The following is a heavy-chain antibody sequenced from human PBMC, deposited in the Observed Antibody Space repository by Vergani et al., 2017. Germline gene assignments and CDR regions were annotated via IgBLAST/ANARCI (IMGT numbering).Heavy chain of an antibody. D-gene: IGHD5-12*01. CDR3: ARHVYRNGGYGA. J-gene: IGHJ5*02. CDR1: GGSFSGYY. CDR2: INHSGST. V-gene: IGHV4-34*01. Sequence: QVQLQQWGAGLLKPSETLSLTCAVYGGSFSGYYWSWIRQPPGKGLEWIGEINHSGSTNYNPSLKSRVTISVDTSKNQFSLKLSSVTAADTAVYYCARHVYRNGGYGAWGQGTLVTVSS.